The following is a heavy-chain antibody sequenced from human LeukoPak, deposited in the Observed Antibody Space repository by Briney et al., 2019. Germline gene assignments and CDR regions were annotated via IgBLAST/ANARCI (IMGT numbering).Heavy chain of an antibody. CDR1: GFTFSSYG. V-gene: IGHV3-30*18. CDR2: ISYDGSNK. D-gene: IGHD5-18*01. Sequence: GGSLRLSCAASGFTFSSYGMHWVRQAPGKGLEWVAVISYDGSNKYYADSVKGRFTISRDNSKNTLYLQMNSLRAEDTAVYYCAKDTTFLGDTANFDYWGQGTLVTVSS. J-gene: IGHJ4*02. CDR3: AKDTTFLGDTANFDY.